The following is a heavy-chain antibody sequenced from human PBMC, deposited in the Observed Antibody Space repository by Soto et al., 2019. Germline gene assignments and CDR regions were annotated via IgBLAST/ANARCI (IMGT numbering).Heavy chain of an antibody. Sequence: GGSLRLSCAASGFIFSNYWMHWVRQAPGKGLVWVARVKTDGSSTSYADSLKGRFTISRDNAKNTVYLEMNSLRAEDTAVYYCTREKFDPWGQGTLVTSPQ. J-gene: IGHJ5*02. V-gene: IGHV3-74*01. CDR3: TREKFDP. CDR1: GFIFSNYW. CDR2: VKTDGSST.